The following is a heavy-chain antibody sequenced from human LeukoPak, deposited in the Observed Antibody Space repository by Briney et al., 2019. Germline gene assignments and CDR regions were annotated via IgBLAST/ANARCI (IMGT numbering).Heavy chain of an antibody. V-gene: IGHV4-61*01. CDR2: IYYSGST. Sequence: PSETLSLTCTVSGGSVSSGSYYWSWIRQPPGKGLEWIGYIYYSGSTNYNPSLKSRVTISVDTSKNQFSLKLSSATAADTAVYYCAIHPYDSSGYYSAAHFDYWGQGTLVTVSS. J-gene: IGHJ4*02. D-gene: IGHD3-22*01. CDR1: GGSVSSGSYY. CDR3: AIHPYDSSGYYSAAHFDY.